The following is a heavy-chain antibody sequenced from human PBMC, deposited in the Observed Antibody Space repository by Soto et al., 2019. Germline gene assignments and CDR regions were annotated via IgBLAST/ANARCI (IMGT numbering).Heavy chain of an antibody. V-gene: IGHV1-18*01. CDR2: ISAYNGNT. CDR1: GYTFTSYG. D-gene: IGHD5-18*01. CDR3: ARHWGTAMVTPYYYYGMDV. Sequence: ASVEVSCKXSGYTFTSYGISWVRQAPGQGLEWMGWISAYNGNTNYAQKLQGRVTMTTDTSTSTAYMELRSLRSDDTAVYYCARHWGTAMVTPYYYYGMDVWGQGTTVTVSS. J-gene: IGHJ6*02.